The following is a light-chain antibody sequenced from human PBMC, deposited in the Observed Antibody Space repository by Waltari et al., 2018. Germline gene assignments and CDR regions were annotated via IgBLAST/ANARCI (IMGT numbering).Light chain of an antibody. Sequence: QAVVTQEPSLTVSPGGTVTLTCGSSTGAVTSGQYTYWVQQKPGQAPGKLLYNTDNRHSVPTARVTGSLLGGKAALTVSGAQPEDEAEYYCLLSYSGARVFGGGTKLTVL. CDR3: LLSYSGARV. CDR1: TGAVTSGQY. J-gene: IGLJ3*02. V-gene: IGLV7-46*01. CDR2: NTD.